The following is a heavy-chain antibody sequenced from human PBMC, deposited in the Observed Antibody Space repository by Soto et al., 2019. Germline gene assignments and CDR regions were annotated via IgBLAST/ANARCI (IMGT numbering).Heavy chain of an antibody. D-gene: IGHD3-16*01. Sequence: QVQLVQSGAEVKKPGSSVKVSCKASGGTFSSYTISWVRQAPGQGLEWMGRIIPILGIANYAQKFQGRVTITADKSTSTAYMELSRLRSEDTAVYYCARGGREMDPIDYWGQGTLVTVSS. CDR2: IIPILGIA. V-gene: IGHV1-69*02. J-gene: IGHJ4*02. CDR1: GGTFSSYT. CDR3: ARGGREMDPIDY.